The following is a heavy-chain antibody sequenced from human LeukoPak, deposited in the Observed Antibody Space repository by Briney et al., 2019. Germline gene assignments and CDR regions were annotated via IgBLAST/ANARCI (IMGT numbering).Heavy chain of an antibody. CDR1: GGSTSSNYY. CDR3: RIKYCSGGSCSIDY. Sequence: SETLSLTCTVSGGSTSSNYYWGWIRQPPGKGLEWIGEIYHSGSTNYNPSLKSRVTISVDKSKNQFSLKLSSVTAADTAVYYCRIKYCSGGSCSIDYWGQGTLVTVSS. J-gene: IGHJ4*02. D-gene: IGHD2-15*01. V-gene: IGHV4-4*02. CDR2: IYHSGST.